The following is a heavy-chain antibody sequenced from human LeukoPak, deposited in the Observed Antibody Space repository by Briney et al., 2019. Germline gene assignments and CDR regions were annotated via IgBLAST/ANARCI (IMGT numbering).Heavy chain of an antibody. Sequence: GASVKVSCKASGYTFTGYYMHWVRQAPGQGLQWMGWINPNSGGTNYAQKFQGRVTMTRDTSISTAYMDLSRLRSDDTAVYYCARVGQRITIFGVVKMKYYMDVWGKGTTVTVSS. V-gene: IGHV1-2*02. CDR3: ARVGQRITIFGVVKMKYYMDV. D-gene: IGHD3-3*01. CDR2: INPNSGGT. CDR1: GYTFTGYY. J-gene: IGHJ6*03.